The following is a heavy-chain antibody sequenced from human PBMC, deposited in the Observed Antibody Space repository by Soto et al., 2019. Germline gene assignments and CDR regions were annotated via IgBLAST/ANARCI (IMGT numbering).Heavy chain of an antibody. J-gene: IGHJ4*02. CDR1: GFTFSSYV. Sequence: GGSLRLSCAASGFTFSSYVMTWVRQAPGKGLEWVSFSSATGAGTYYADSVKGRFTISRDNSKNTLYLQMTSLRADDTAVYYCAKDRRAGGNYGFYSDFWGQGALVTVSS. D-gene: IGHD1-7*01. CDR2: SSATGAGT. CDR3: AKDRRAGGNYGFYSDF. V-gene: IGHV3-23*01.